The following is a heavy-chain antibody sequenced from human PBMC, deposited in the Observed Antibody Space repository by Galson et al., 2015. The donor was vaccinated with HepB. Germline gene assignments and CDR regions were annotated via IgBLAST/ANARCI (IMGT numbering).Heavy chain of an antibody. V-gene: IGHV3-23*01. Sequence: SLRLSCAASGFTFSIYAMTWVRQAPGQGLEWVSAIGVSGGSTYYADSVKGRFTISRDNSKNTLDLQMNSLRAEDTAVYYCARPSTIAAWGYFQYWGQGTLVTVSS. CDR3: ARPSTIAAWGYFQY. CDR1: GFTFSIYA. J-gene: IGHJ1*01. D-gene: IGHD6-13*01. CDR2: IGVSGGST.